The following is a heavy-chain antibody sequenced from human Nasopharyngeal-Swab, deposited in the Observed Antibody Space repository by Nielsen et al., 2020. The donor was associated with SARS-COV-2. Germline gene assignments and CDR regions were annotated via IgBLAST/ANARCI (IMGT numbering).Heavy chain of an antibody. D-gene: IGHD3-22*01. J-gene: IGHJ4*02. Sequence: GESLKISCAASGFTFSSYAMSWVRQAPGKGLEWVSAISGSGGSTYYADSVKGRFTISRDNSKNTRYLQMNSLRAEDTAVYYCAKGALYYYDSSGYAHFDYWGQGTLVTVSS. CDR3: AKGALYYYDSSGYAHFDY. CDR1: GFTFSSYA. V-gene: IGHV3-23*01. CDR2: ISGSGGST.